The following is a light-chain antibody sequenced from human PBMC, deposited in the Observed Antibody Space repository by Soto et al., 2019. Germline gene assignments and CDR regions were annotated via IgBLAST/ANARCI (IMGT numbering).Light chain of an antibody. CDR3: GADHGSGNNFVLV. CDR2: VGTGGIVG. CDR1: SGYSNYK. V-gene: IGLV9-49*01. Sequence: QSVLTQPPSASASLGASVTLTCTLSSGYSNYKVDWYQQRPGKGPRFVMRVGTGGIVGSKGDGIPDRFSVLGSGLNRYLTIKNIQEEDESDYHCGADHGSGNNFVLVFGGGTKLTFL. J-gene: IGLJ2*01.